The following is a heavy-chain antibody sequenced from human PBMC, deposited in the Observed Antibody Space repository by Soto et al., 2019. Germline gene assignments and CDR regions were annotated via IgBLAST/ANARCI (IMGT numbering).Heavy chain of an antibody. Sequence: PGGSLRLSCTASGFTFSTYSMNWVRQAPGKGLERVSYISSGSNTIYYADSVKGRFTISRDNAKNSLYLQMNSLRAEDTAVYYWSRNVLVPATWGDDAFEIWGQGTMGTVSS. D-gene: IGHD2-2*01. CDR3: SRNVLVPATWGDDAFEI. V-gene: IGHV3-48*01. J-gene: IGHJ3*02. CDR2: ISSGSNTI. CDR1: GFTFSTYS.